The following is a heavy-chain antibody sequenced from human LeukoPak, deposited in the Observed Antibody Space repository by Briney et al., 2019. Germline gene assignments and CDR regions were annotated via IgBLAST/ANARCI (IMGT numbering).Heavy chain of an antibody. CDR3: AATYYGSRSYYSGGFDY. V-gene: IGHV3-23*01. D-gene: IGHD3-10*01. CDR1: GFTFSSYA. CDR2: ISGGGGGT. Sequence: GGSLRLSCAASGFTFSSYAMSWVRQAPGKGLEWVSAISGGGGGTYYADSVTGRFTISRDTSKNTLYLQMNSLRAEDTAVYYCAATYYGSRSYYSGGFDYWGQGTLVTVSS. J-gene: IGHJ4*02.